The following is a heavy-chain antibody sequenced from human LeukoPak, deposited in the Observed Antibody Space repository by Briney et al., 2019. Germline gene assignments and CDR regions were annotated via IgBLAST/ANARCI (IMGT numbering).Heavy chain of an antibody. CDR2: IYYSGST. CDR3: ARGRYDSSGYYQDY. D-gene: IGHD3-22*01. Sequence: TSETLSLTCAVYGGSFSGYYWSWIRQPPGKGLEWIGSIYYSGSTYYNPSLKSRVTISVDTSKNQFSLKLSSVTAADTAVYYCARGRYDSSGYYQDYWGQGTLVTVSS. J-gene: IGHJ4*02. V-gene: IGHV4-34*01. CDR1: GGSFSGYY.